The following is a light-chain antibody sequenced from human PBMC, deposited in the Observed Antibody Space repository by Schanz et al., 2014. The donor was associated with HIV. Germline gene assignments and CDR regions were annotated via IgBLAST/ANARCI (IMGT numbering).Light chain of an antibody. V-gene: IGLV1-47*01. CDR3: AAWDDSLSGYV. CDR1: SSNVGTNY. Sequence: QSVLSQPPSASGTPGQRVTISCSGSSSNVGTNYVFWYQQFPGTAPKLLIYDNNNRPSGIPDRFSGSKSGTSATLGISGLRSEDEADYYCAAWDDSLSGYVFGTGTKLTVL. J-gene: IGLJ1*01. CDR2: DNN.